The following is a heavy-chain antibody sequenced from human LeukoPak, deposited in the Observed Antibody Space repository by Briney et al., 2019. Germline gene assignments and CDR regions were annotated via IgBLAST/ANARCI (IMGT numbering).Heavy chain of an antibody. CDR3: AREAAALDY. CDR1: GFSFSSYG. J-gene: IGHJ4*02. Sequence: GGSLRLSCAASGFSFSSYGMHWVRQTPGKGLEWLANIKQDGSEKYYVDSVKGRFTISRDNAKNSLYLQMNSLRAEDTAVYYCAREAAALDYWGQGTLVTVSS. V-gene: IGHV3-7*01. CDR2: IKQDGSEK. D-gene: IGHD6-13*01.